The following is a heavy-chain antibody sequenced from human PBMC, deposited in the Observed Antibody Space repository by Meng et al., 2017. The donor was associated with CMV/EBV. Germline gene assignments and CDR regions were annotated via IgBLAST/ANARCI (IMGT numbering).Heavy chain of an antibody. CDR3: AGRYGDYGGVFGEPHWFDP. D-gene: IGHD4-17*01. V-gene: IGHV5-51*01. CDR1: FTSYW. J-gene: IGHJ5*02. Sequence: FTSYWIGWVRQEPGKGLEWMGIIYPGDSDTRYSPYFQGQDASSADKSISTAYLQWSSLKASDTAMYYCAGRYGDYGGVFGEPHWFDPWGQGTLVTVSS. CDR2: IYPGDSDT.